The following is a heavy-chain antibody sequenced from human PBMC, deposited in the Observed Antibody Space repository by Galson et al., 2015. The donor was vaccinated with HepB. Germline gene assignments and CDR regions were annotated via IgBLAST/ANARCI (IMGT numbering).Heavy chain of an antibody. J-gene: IGHJ3*02. CDR1: GFTVSSNY. CDR3: ARGGAYCGGDCYSGAFDI. CDR2: IYSGGST. Sequence: SLRLSCAASGFTVSSNYMSWVRQAPGKGLEWVSVIYSGGSTYYADSVKGRFTISRDNAKNSLYLQMNSLRAEDTAVYYCARGGAYCGGDCYSGAFDIWGQGTMVTVSS. V-gene: IGHV3-66*01. D-gene: IGHD2-21*02.